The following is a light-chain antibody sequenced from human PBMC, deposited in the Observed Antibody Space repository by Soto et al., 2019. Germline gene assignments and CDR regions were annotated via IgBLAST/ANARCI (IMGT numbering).Light chain of an antibody. CDR1: QSVSSSY. V-gene: IGKV3-20*01. CDR2: GAS. J-gene: IGKJ1*01. CDR3: QQYGGSWT. Sequence: EIVVTQSPGTLSLSPGERATLSCRASQSVSSSYSAWYQQKPGQAPRLLIYGASSRATGIPDRFSGSGSGTDFTLTISRLEPEDFAVYYCQQYGGSWTFGQGTKV.